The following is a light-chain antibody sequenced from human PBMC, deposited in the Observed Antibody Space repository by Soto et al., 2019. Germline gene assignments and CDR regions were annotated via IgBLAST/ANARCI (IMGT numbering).Light chain of an antibody. CDR3: QQFDSYPIT. V-gene: IGKV1-9*01. CDR1: QDISNY. J-gene: IGKJ5*01. Sequence: DIQLTQYPALMSASVGDRVTITCRASQDISNYLTWYHQKPGKTPNLLISAASTLQSGVPSRFSGTGAGTEFTLTISGLQPEDFATYYCQQFDSYPITFGQGTRLEI. CDR2: AAS.